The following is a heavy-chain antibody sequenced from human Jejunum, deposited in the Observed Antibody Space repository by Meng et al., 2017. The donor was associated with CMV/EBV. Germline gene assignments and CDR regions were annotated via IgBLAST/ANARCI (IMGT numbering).Heavy chain of an antibody. V-gene: IGHV3-9*01. CDR2: ISWNSVTL. CDR3: AKSCAPEGISCYSS. Sequence: GFPFDDYAMHWVRLVPGKGLEWVSGISWNSVTLHYADSVKGRFIVSRDNAKHSLYLQMNSLRVDDTAIYFCAKSCAPEGISCYSSWGQGTLVTVSS. CDR1: GFPFDDYA. J-gene: IGHJ5*02. D-gene: IGHD2-2*02.